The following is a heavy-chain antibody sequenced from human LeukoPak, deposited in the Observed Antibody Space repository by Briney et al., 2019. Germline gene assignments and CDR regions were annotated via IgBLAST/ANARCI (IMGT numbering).Heavy chain of an antibody. CDR2: IIPIFGTA. CDR3: ARSARDYGDSSFSLDY. D-gene: IGHD4-17*01. Sequence: GASVKVSCKASGGTFSSYAISWVRQAPGQGLEWMGGIIPIFGTANYAQKFQGRVTITADESTSTAYMELSSLRSEDTAVYYCARSARDYGDSSFSLDYWGQGTLVTVSS. J-gene: IGHJ4*02. V-gene: IGHV1-69*13. CDR1: GGTFSSYA.